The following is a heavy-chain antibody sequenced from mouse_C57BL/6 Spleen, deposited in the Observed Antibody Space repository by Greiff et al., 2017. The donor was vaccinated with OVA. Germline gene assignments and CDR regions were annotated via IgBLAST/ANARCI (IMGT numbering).Heavy chain of an antibody. V-gene: IGHV14-1*01. D-gene: IGHD1-1*01. Sequence: EVQLQQSGAELVRPGASVKLSCTASGFNIKDYYMHWVKQRPEQGLEWIGRIDPEDGDTEYAPKFQGKATMTADTSSNTAYLQLSSLTSEDTAVYYCTVDHYYGSSPFAYWGQGTLVTVSA. CDR3: TVDHYYGSSPFAY. CDR2: IDPEDGDT. CDR1: GFNIKDYY. J-gene: IGHJ3*01.